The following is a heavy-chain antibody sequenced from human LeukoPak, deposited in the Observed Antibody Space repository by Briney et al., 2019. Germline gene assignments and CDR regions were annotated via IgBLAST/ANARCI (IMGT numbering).Heavy chain of an antibody. D-gene: IGHD2-15*01. CDR1: GFTFSSYY. J-gene: IGHJ3*02. CDR3: ARAVVVVAATRRAFDI. V-gene: IGHV3-66*01. CDR2: IYSGGST. Sequence: GGSLRLSCAASGFTFSSYYMHWVRQAPGKGLEWVSVIYSGGSTYYADSVKGKFTISRDNSKNTLYLQVNSLRAEDTAVYYCARAVVVVAATRRAFDIWGQGTMVTVSS.